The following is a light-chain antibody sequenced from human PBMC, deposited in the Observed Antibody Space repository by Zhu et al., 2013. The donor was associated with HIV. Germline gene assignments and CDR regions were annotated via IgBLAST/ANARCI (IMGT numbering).Light chain of an antibody. CDR3: GAWDSSLNTAL. CDR1: TSNVGRNY. Sequence: QSVLTQPPSVSAAPGQRVTISCSGSTSNVGRNYVSWFQQLPGTAPKLLIYDNDKRPSGIPDRFSGSKSGTSATLGITGLQTGDEADYYCGAWDSSLNTALFGGGTKLTVL. J-gene: IGLJ2*01. CDR2: DND. V-gene: IGLV1-51*01.